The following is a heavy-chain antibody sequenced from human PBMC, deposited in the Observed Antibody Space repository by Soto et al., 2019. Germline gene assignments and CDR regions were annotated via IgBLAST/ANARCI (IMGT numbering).Heavy chain of an antibody. CDR3: ARGEDYGSGSYYTHYYYMDV. J-gene: IGHJ6*03. CDR2: IWYDGSNK. Sequence: GGSLRLSCAASGFTFSSYGMHWVRQAPGKGLEWVAVIWYDGSNKYYADSVKGRFTISRDNSKNTLYLKMNSLRAEDTAVYYCARGEDYGSGSYYTHYYYMDVWGKGTTVTVSS. V-gene: IGHV3-33*01. D-gene: IGHD3-10*01. CDR1: GFTFSSYG.